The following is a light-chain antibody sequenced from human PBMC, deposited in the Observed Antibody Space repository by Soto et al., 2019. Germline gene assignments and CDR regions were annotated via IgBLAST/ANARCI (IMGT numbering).Light chain of an antibody. Sequence: EIVLTQSPGTLSLSPGERATLSCRASQSVSSSYLAWYQQKPGQAPRLLIYGASGRATGIPDRFSGSGSGTDFPLTLSRMEPEDFAVYYCQQYGSSALYTFGQGTKLEIK. CDR1: QSVSSSY. V-gene: IGKV3-20*01. CDR3: QQYGSSALYT. CDR2: GAS. J-gene: IGKJ2*01.